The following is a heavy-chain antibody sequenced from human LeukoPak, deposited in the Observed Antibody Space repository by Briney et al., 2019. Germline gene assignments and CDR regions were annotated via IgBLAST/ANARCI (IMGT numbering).Heavy chain of an antibody. Sequence: ASVKVSCKASVHTFTGYYMHWVRQAPGQGLEWMGWINPNSGGTNYAQKFQGRVTMTRDTSISTAYMELSRLRSDDTAVYYCARSDDYDSSGYYYFDYWGQGTLVTVSS. V-gene: IGHV1-2*02. CDR3: ARSDDYDSSGYYYFDY. J-gene: IGHJ4*02. CDR2: INPNSGGT. CDR1: VHTFTGYY. D-gene: IGHD3-22*01.